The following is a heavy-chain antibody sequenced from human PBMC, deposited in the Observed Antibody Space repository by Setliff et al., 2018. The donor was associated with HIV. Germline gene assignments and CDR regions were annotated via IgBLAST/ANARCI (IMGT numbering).Heavy chain of an antibody. J-gene: IGHJ4*02. D-gene: IGHD3-22*01. V-gene: IGHV4-4*07. CDR3: ARDRLTYYFDY. Sequence: SETLSLTCTVSGGSINTYYWSWIRQPAGKGLEWIGRFYTSGSTNYNPSLKSRATMSVDTSQNQFSLKLSSVTAADAAVYYCARDRLTYYFDYWGQGILVTVSS. CDR1: GGSINTYY. CDR2: FYTSGST.